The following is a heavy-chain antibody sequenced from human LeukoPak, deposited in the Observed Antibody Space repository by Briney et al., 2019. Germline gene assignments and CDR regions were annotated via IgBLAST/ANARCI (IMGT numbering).Heavy chain of an antibody. J-gene: IGHJ4*02. CDR3: ARLKRIGYYFDY. CDR1: GGSISSYH. D-gene: IGHD2-15*01. CDR2: IYYSGST. V-gene: IGHV4-59*01. Sequence: SETLSLTCTVSGGSISSYHWSWIRQPPGKGLEWIGYIYYSGSTNYNPSLKSRVTISVDTSKNQFSLKLSSVTAADTAVYYCARLKRIGYYFDYWGQGTLVTVSS.